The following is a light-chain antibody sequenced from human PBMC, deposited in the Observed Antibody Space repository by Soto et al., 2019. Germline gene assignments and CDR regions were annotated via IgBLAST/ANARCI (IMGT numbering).Light chain of an antibody. CDR3: QQYYIYPPT. Sequence: AIRMTQSPSSFSASTGDRVTITCRASQSIGTYLAWYQQIPGRATKLLIFAASTFQRRVPSRFSGSGSGTDFTLTISCLQSEDFATYYCQQYYIYPPTFGGGTKVEIK. V-gene: IGKV1-8*01. CDR1: QSIGTY. CDR2: AAS. J-gene: IGKJ4*01.